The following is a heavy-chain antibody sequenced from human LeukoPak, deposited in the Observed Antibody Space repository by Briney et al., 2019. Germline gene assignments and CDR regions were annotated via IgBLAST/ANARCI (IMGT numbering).Heavy chain of an antibody. Sequence: PGGSLRLSCAASGFTFSNYAMSWVRQAPGKGLEWVSVISGSDTNTYYADSVKGRFTISRDNSDNTPYLQMNSLRAEDTAVYYCARNLRDSSSSGWFDPWGQGTLVTVSS. CDR1: GFTFSNYA. V-gene: IGHV3-23*01. J-gene: IGHJ5*02. CDR2: ISGSDTNT. D-gene: IGHD6-6*01. CDR3: ARNLRDSSSSGWFDP.